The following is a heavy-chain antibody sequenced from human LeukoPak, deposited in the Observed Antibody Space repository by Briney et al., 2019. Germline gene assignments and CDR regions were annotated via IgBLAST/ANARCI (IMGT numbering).Heavy chain of an antibody. CDR3: ARDQIGRFGEFYYYYGMDV. V-gene: IGHV4-31*03. D-gene: IGHD3-10*01. J-gene: IGHJ6*04. CDR1: GGSISSGGYY. Sequence: PSETLSLTCTVSGGSISSGGYYWSWIRQHPGKGLEWIGYIYYSGSTYYNPSLKSRVTISVDTSKNQFSLKLSSVTAADTAVYYCARDQIGRFGEFYYYYGMDVWGKGTTVTVSS. CDR2: IYYSGST.